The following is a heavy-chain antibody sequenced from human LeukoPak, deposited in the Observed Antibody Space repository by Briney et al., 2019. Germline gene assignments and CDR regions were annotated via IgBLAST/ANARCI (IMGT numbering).Heavy chain of an antibody. Sequence: ASVKVSCKASGYTFTSNHIHWVRQAPGQGLEWMGMIYPRDGSTSYAQKFQGRVTVTRNTSTSTVHMELSGLRSEDTAVYYCARDQEGFDYWGQGTLVTVSS. CDR1: GYTFTSNH. CDR3: ARDQEGFDY. J-gene: IGHJ4*02. V-gene: IGHV1-46*01. CDR2: IYPRDGST.